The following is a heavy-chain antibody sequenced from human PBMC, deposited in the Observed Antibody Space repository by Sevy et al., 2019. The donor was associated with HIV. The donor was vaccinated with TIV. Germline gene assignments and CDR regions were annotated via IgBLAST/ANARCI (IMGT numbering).Heavy chain of an antibody. D-gene: IGHD2-8*01. CDR3: ARGGYCTNNVCYGSIDY. CDR2: IWDNGSKK. Sequence: GGSLRLSCAASGFTFRSYGMHWVRQAPGKGLEWVAVIWDNGSKKYYADSVKGRLTNPRDNSNNTLYLQMNSLRAEDTAVYYCARGGYCTNNVCYGSIDYWGRGTLVTVSS. CDR1: GFTFRSYG. V-gene: IGHV3-33*01. J-gene: IGHJ4*02.